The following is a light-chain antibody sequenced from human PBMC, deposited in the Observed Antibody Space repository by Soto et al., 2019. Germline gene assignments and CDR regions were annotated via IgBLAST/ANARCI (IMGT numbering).Light chain of an antibody. J-gene: IGKJ5*01. V-gene: IGKV1-33*01. CDR1: QDVGNF. CDR2: DAS. CDR3: QQYGSLPIT. Sequence: QMTQSPSSLSASIGDRVTISCQASQDVGNFLNWYQQRPGKAPYLLIYDASNLDSGVSSRFSGSGFWRDFSFSMTSLQPDDVATYFCQQYGSLPITFGQGTRLDIK.